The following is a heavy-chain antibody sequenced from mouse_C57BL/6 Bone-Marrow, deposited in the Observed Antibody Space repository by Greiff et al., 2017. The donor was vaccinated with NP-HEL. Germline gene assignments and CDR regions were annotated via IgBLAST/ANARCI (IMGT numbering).Heavy chain of an antibody. CDR2: INPSNGGT. Sequence: QVQLQQPGTELVKPGASVKLSCKASGYTFTSYWMHWVQQRPGQGLEWIGNINPSNGGTNYNEKFKSKATLTVDKSSSTAYMQLSSLTSEDSAVYYCARGGYYYDSSFFFDYWGQGTTLTVSS. V-gene: IGHV1-53*01. CDR3: ARGGYYYDSSFFFDY. J-gene: IGHJ2*01. D-gene: IGHD1-1*01. CDR1: GYTFTSYW.